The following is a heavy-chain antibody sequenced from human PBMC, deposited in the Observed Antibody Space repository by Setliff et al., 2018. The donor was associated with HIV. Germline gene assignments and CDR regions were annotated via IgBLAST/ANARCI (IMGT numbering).Heavy chain of an antibody. CDR1: GGSISSSGYY. CDR2: IYYSGST. J-gene: IGHJ4*02. Sequence: PSETLYLTCTVSGGSISSSGYYWGWIRQPPGKGLEWIGSIYYSGSTYYNPSLRSRVTISADTSKNQFSLRLSSVIAADTAVYYCARRYSYGFGYWGQGTLVTVSS. CDR3: ARRYSYGFGY. V-gene: IGHV4-39*01. D-gene: IGHD5-18*01.